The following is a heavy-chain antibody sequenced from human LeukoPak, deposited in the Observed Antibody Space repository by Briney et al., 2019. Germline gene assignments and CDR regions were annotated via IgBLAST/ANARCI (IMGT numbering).Heavy chain of an antibody. CDR1: GFRFSDYS. D-gene: IGHD5-12*01. CDR3: ARDYEYAFDN. J-gene: IGHJ4*02. Sequence: GGSLRLSCAASGFRFSDYSMNWVRQAPGKGLEWISYIGISSGNTNYADSVKGRFTISGDKAKYSLYLQMNSLRVEDTAVYYCARDYEYAFDNWGQGTLVTVSS. CDR2: IGISSGNT. V-gene: IGHV3-48*01.